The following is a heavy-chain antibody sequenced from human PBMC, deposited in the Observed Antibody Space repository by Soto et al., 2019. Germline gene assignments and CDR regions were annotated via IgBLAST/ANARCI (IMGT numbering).Heavy chain of an antibody. V-gene: IGHV2-5*02. CDR1: GFSLSTSGVG. D-gene: IGHD3-10*01. CDR2: VYWDDDK. CDR3: ARLAYYGSGSYAY. J-gene: IGHJ4*02. Sequence: QITLKESGPTLVKPTQTLMLTCTFSGFSLSTSGVGVGWIRQPPGKALEWLASVYWDDDKRYSPSLESRLTXTXDXXKNQLVLTLSNLDPVDTATYFRARLAYYGSGSYAYWGQGTLVTVSS.